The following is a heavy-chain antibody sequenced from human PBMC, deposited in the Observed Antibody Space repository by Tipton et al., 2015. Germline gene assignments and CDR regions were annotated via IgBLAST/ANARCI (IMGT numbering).Heavy chain of an antibody. V-gene: IGHV1-18*04. CDR3: AGGGAYRGSQDAFDI. J-gene: IGHJ3*02. Sequence: QSGAEVKKPGASVKVSCEASGYNVKNFGISWVRQAPGQGLEWMGWISAYNGNTNYAQKLQGRVTMSTDTSTTTAYMELRSLRSDDRAVFLGAGGGAYRGSQDAFDIWGQGTIVTVSS. CDR1: GYNVKNFG. CDR2: ISAYNGNT. D-gene: IGHD1-14*01.